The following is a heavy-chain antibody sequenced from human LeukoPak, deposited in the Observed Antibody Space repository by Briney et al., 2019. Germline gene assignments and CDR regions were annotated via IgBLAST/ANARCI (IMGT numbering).Heavy chain of an antibody. D-gene: IGHD4-23*01. V-gene: IGHV1-18*01. CDR1: GYTFTSYG. CDR2: ISAYNGNT. J-gene: IGHJ3*02. Sequence: ASVKVSCKASGYTFTSYGISWVRQAPGQGLEWMGWISAYNGNTNYAQKFQGRVTMTRNTSISTAYMELSSLRSEDTAVYYCARGLYGGNTELIWGQGTMVTVSS. CDR3: ARGLYGGNTELI.